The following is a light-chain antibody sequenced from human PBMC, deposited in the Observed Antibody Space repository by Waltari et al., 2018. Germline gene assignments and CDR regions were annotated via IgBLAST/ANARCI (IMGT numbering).Light chain of an antibody. J-gene: IGLJ3*02. CDR1: SGHSTNV. CDR3: QTGGHGTWV. V-gene: IGLV4-69*01. Sequence: QLVLTHSPSASASLGASVKLTCPLTSGHSTNVIASPPQQPEKGPRYLMKVNSDGSHSKGDEIPDRFSGSSSGAERYLTISSLQSEDEADYYCQTGGHGTWVFGGGTKLTVL. CDR2: VNSDGSH.